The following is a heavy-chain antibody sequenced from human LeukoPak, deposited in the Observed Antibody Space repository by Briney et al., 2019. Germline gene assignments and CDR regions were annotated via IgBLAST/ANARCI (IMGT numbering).Heavy chain of an antibody. CDR2: IYSGGRT. Sequence: PGGSLRLSCAASGFSVSSNYMSWVRQAPGKGLEWVSTIYSGGRTDYADSVKGRFTISRDNFKNMLYLQMNRLRSEDTAVYYCARDVDTAIRGAFDIWGQGTMVTVSS. CDR3: ARDVDTAIRGAFDI. D-gene: IGHD5-18*01. V-gene: IGHV3-53*05. CDR1: GFSVSSNY. J-gene: IGHJ3*02.